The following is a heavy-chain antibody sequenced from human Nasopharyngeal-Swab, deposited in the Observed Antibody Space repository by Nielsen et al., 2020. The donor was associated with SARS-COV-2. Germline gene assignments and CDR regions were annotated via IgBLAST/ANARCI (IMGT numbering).Heavy chain of an antibody. CDR2: ISSRSSYI. J-gene: IGHJ6*02. D-gene: IGHD4-11*01. CDR3: ARDHLMTVTIPYYYYGMDV. Sequence: GESLKISCAASGFTFSIYSMNWVRQAPGKGLEWVSSISSRSSYIYYADSLKGRFTISRDNAKNSLYLQMNSLRAEDTAVYYCARDHLMTVTIPYYYYGMDVWGQGTTVTVSS. CDR1: GFTFSIYS. V-gene: IGHV3-21*01.